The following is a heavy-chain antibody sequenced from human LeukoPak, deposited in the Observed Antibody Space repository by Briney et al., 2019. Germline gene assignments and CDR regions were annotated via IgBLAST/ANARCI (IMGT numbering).Heavy chain of an antibody. CDR3: ARKACTNGVCYYGY. D-gene: IGHD2-8*01. Sequence: ASVKVSCKASGYTFTSYGISWVRQAPGQGLEWMGWISAYNGNTNYAQKLQGRVTMTTDTSTSTAYMELRSLRSDDTAVYYCARKACTNGVCYYGYWGEGTLDTVSS. CDR1: GYTFTSYG. CDR2: ISAYNGNT. V-gene: IGHV1-18*01. J-gene: IGHJ4*02.